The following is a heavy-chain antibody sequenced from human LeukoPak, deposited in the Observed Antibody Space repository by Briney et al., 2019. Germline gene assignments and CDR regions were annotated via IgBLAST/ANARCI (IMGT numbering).Heavy chain of an antibody. CDR2: IYHSGST. Sequence: SETLSLTCTVSGGSISSGGYCWSWIRQPPGKGLEWIGYIYHSGSTYYNPSLKSRVTTSVDTSKNQFSLRLNSVTAADTAVYYCVRQGTITYAYFDSWGQGVPVTVSS. J-gene: IGHJ4*02. V-gene: IGHV4-30-2*01. D-gene: IGHD2-2*01. CDR1: GGSISSGGYC. CDR3: VRQGTITYAYFDS.